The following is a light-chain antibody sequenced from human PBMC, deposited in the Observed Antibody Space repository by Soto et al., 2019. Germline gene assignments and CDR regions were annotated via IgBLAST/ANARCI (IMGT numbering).Light chain of an antibody. J-gene: IGKJ1*01. Sequence: DIQMTQSPSSLSASVGDRVTITCRASQGIYNYLAWYQQRPGKVPKLLIYAASTLKSGVPSRFSGSGSGADFTLPISSLQPEDVATFYCQHYHSAPPTFGQGTRVEIK. V-gene: IGKV1-27*01. CDR3: QHYHSAPPT. CDR1: QGIYNY. CDR2: AAS.